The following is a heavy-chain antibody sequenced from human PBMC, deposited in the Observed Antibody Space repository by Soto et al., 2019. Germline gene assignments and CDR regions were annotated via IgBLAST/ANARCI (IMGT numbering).Heavy chain of an antibody. CDR1: GGTFSSYA. D-gene: IGHD7-27*01. Sequence: ASVKVSCKASGGTFSSYAISWVRQAPGQGLEWMGGIIPILGIANYEQKFQGRVTITTYKSTSTAYMELSSLRSEDTAVSFCARASRTGNLYWYFDLWGRGTLVTVSS. CDR3: ARASRTGNLYWYFDL. J-gene: IGHJ2*01. V-gene: IGHV1-69*10. CDR2: IIPILGIA.